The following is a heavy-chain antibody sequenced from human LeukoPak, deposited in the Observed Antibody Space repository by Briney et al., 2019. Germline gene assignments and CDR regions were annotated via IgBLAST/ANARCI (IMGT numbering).Heavy chain of an antibody. CDR2: IKQDGSET. V-gene: IGHV3-7*01. Sequence: GGSLRLSCATSGFTFSTYWMSWVRQAPGKGLEWVANIKQDGSETYYADSVKGRFTIFRDNAKNSLHLQMDSLRVEDTAVYYCANGDGFDYWGQGTLVIVSS. J-gene: IGHJ4*02. CDR1: GFTFSTYW. D-gene: IGHD5-24*01. CDR3: ANGDGFDY.